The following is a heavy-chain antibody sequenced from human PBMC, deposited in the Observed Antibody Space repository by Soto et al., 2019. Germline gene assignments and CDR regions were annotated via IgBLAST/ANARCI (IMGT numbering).Heavy chain of an antibody. CDR2: ISVSGGST. J-gene: IGHJ5*02. Sequence: EVQLLESGGGLVQPGGSLRLSCAASGFTFRSYAMRWVRQTPGKGLEWVSAISVSGGSTYYADYVKGRFIISRDNPKNTLYLQMNSLRAEDTDVYYCAKGGREPLVLWGQGTLVTVSS. V-gene: IGHV3-23*01. CDR1: GFTFRSYA. D-gene: IGHD1-26*01. CDR3: AKGGREPLVL.